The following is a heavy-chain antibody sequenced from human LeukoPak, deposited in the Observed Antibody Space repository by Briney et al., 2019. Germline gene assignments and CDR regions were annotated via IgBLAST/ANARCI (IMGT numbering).Heavy chain of an antibody. CDR1: GGTFSSYA. V-gene: IGHV1-69*05. Sequence: SVKVSCKASGGTFSSYAISWVRQAPGQGLEWMGGIIPIFGTANYAQKFQGRVTITTDESTSTAYMELSSLRSEDTAVYYCARKAQLGEDYYYYMDVWGKGTTVTVSS. J-gene: IGHJ6*03. CDR2: IIPIFGTA. D-gene: IGHD3-16*01. CDR3: ARKAQLGEDYYYYMDV.